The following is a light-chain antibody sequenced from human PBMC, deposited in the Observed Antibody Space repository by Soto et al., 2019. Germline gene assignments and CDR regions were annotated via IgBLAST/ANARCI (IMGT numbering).Light chain of an antibody. CDR1: QSISSW. CDR3: QQYYNFPYT. Sequence: DIQMTQSPSILSASVGDRVTITCRASQSISSWLAWYQQKPGKAPNLLIHKASHLESGVPSRFSGSGSGTEFTLTISSLQPGDFATYYCQQYYNFPYTFGQGTKLEIK. CDR2: KAS. J-gene: IGKJ2*01. V-gene: IGKV1-5*03.